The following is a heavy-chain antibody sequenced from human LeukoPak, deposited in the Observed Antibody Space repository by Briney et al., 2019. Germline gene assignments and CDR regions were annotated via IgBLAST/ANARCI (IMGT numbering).Heavy chain of an antibody. V-gene: IGHV1-24*01. Sequence: GASVKVSCKASGYTFTGYYMHWVRQAPGKGLEWMGGFDPEDGETIYAQKFQGRVTMTEDTSTDTAYMELSSLRSEDTAVYYCATDRGSSGYYPNGLVFDYWGQGTLVTVSS. CDR1: GYTFTGYY. CDR3: ATDRGSSGYYPNGLVFDY. CDR2: FDPEDGET. J-gene: IGHJ4*02. D-gene: IGHD3-22*01.